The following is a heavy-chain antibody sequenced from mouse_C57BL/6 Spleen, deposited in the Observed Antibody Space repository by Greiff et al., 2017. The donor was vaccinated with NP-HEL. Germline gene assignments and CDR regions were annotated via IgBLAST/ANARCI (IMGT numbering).Heavy chain of an antibody. D-gene: IGHD1-1*01. J-gene: IGHJ4*01. CDR1: GYTFTSYW. CDR2: IHPNSGST. CDR3: ARKEIYSYYAMDY. V-gene: IGHV1-64*01. Sequence: QVQLQQPGAELVKPGASVKLSCKASGYTFTSYWMHWVKQRPGQGLEWIGMIHPNSGSTNYNEKFKSKATLTVDKSSSTAYMQLSSLTSEDSAVYYCARKEIYSYYAMDYWGQGTSVTVSS.